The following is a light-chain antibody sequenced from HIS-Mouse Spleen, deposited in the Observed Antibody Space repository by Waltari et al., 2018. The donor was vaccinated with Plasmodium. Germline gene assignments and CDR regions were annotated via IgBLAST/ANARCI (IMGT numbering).Light chain of an antibody. CDR2: YYSDAGK. Sequence: QPVLTQPPSSSASPGASARLTCTLPSDINVGSYNIYWYQQKPGSPPRYLLYYYSDAGKGQGSGVPSRFSGSKVASSKTGILLISGLQAEDEADYYCLIWPSNASGVFGGGTKLTVL. V-gene: IGLV5-37*01. J-gene: IGLJ3*02. CDR3: LIWPSNASGV. CDR1: SDINVGSYN.